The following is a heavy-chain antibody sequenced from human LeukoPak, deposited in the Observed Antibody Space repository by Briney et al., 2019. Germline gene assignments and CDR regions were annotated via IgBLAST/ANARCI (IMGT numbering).Heavy chain of an antibody. Sequence: GGSLRLSCAASGFTFDDYAMHWVRQAPGKGLEWVSGISWNSGSIGYADSVKGRFTISRDNAKNSLYLQMNSLRAEDTALYYCAKDRTYCSGGSCSTGRRGVFYYFDYWGQGTLATVSS. CDR1: GFTFDDYA. J-gene: IGHJ4*02. D-gene: IGHD2-15*01. CDR2: ISWNSGSI. V-gene: IGHV3-9*01. CDR3: AKDRTYCSGGSCSTGRRGVFYYFDY.